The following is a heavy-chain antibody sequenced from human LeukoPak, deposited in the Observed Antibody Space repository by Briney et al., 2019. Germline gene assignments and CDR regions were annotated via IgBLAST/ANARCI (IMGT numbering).Heavy chain of an antibody. J-gene: IGHJ4*02. D-gene: IGHD5-12*01. CDR2: INPNSGGT. Sequence: ASVKVSCKASGYTFTGYYMHWVRQAPGQGLEWMGWINPNSGGTNYAQKFQGRVTMTRDTSISTAYMELSGLRSDDTAVYYCAREYSGYPSPGYRNPYYFDYWGQGTLVTVSS. CDR3: AREYSGYPSPGYRNPYYFDY. CDR1: GYTFTGYY. V-gene: IGHV1-2*02.